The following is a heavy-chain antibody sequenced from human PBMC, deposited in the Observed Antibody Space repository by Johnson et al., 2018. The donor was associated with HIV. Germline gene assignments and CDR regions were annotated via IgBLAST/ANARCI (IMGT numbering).Heavy chain of an antibody. Sequence: QVQLVESGGGVVQPGGSLRLPCVASGFTLSNYGMHWVRQAPGKGLEWVAFIRYDGGNKYYSDSVKGRFTISRNNSKNPLYLQMNSLRPEDTAVYYCARGVVGVLSNALDIWGQGTMVSVSS. CDR2: IRYDGGNK. J-gene: IGHJ3*02. CDR1: GFTLSNYG. D-gene: IGHD3-16*01. V-gene: IGHV3-30*02. CDR3: ARGVVGVLSNALDI.